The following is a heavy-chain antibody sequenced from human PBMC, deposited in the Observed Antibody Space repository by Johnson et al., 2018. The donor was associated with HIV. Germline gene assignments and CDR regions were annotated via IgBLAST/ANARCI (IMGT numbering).Heavy chain of an antibody. D-gene: IGHD4/OR15-4a*01. CDR3: ANLGDYSGLNGFDI. CDR2: ISYDGSNK. Sequence: QVQLVESGGGVVQPGRSLRLSCAASGFTFSTYVMHWVRQAPGKGLEWVAVISYDGSNKYYADSVKGRFTISRDNSKNTLYLQMNSLRTEDTAVYYCANLGDYSGLNGFDIWGQGTMVTVSS. J-gene: IGHJ3*02. CDR1: GFTFSTYV. V-gene: IGHV3-30*18.